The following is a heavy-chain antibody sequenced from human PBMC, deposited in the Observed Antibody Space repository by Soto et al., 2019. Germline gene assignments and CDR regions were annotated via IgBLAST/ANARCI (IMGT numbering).Heavy chain of an antibody. CDR1: GFVFSGYY. Sequence: GGSLRLSCAASGFVFSGYYMAWFRQRPGKGLEWVSYISGSGSPTHYADSVKGRFTISRDNAKNSLFLQMDSLRDEDTAFYYCARANWNSDYWGQGTLVTVSS. V-gene: IGHV3-11*01. J-gene: IGHJ4*02. CDR2: ISGSGSPT. CDR3: ARANWNSDY. D-gene: IGHD1-20*01.